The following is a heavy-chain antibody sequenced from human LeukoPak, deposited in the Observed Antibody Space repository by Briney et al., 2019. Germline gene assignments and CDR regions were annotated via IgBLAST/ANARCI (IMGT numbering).Heavy chain of an antibody. CDR3: ARSRVVVAAGGWFDP. V-gene: IGHV7-4-1*02. D-gene: IGHD2-15*01. CDR2: INTNTGNP. CDR1: GYTFTSYA. J-gene: IGHJ5*02. Sequence: ASVKVSCKASGYTFTSYAMNWVRQAPGQGLGWMGWINTNTGNPTYAQGFTGRFVFSLDISVSTAYLQISSLKAEDTAVYYCARSRVVVAAGGWFDPWGQGTLVTVSS.